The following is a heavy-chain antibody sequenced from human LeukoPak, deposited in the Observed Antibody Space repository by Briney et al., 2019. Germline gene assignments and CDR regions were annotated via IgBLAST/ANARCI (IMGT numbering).Heavy chain of an antibody. CDR2: IYSGGST. CDR1: GFTVSSNY. J-gene: IGHJ4*02. CDR3: ARGIAAAGTEYFDY. V-gene: IGHV3-53*04. D-gene: IGHD6-13*01. Sequence: GGSLRLSCAASGFTVSSNYTSWVRQAPGKGLEWVSVIYSGGSTYYADSVKGRFTISRHNSKNTLYLQVNSLRAEDTAVYYCARGIAAAGTEYFDYWGQGTLVTVSS.